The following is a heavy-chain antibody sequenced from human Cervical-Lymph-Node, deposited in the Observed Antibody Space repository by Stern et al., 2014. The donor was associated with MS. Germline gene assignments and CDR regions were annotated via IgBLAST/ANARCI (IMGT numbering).Heavy chain of an antibody. CDR2: ISYSGNT. CDR3: ARVTEFLRFFYPDY. CDR1: GGSVSSGSRY. J-gene: IGHJ4*02. D-gene: IGHD3-3*01. V-gene: IGHV4-31*11. Sequence: QVQLQESGPGLVKPSQTLSLTCAVSGGSVSSGSRYWSWIRQHPGKRLERIGYISYSGNTYYSPSLQSRLTISMDTSKNQFSLKLRSVTVADTAIYYCARVTEFLRFFYPDYWGQGTLVTVSS.